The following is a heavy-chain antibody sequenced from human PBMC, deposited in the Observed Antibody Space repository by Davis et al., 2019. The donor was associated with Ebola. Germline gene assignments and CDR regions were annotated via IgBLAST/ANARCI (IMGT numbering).Heavy chain of an antibody. CDR1: GFTFSTYG. CDR3: ARPLRSASPIY. D-gene: IGHD1-26*01. V-gene: IGHV3-33*03. J-gene: IGHJ4*02. Sequence: GESLKISCAASGFTFSTYGMHWVRQAPGKGLEWVALIWYDGSNKFYADYVKGRFTISRDNAKNSLYLQMNSLRVEDTAVYYCARPLRSASPIYWGQGTLVTVSS. CDR2: IWYDGSNK.